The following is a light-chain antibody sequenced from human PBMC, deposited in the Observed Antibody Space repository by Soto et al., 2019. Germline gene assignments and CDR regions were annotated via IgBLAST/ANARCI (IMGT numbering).Light chain of an antibody. CDR2: GAS. J-gene: IGKJ4*01. CDR1: QSVSTK. CDR3: QQYHQWPVT. Sequence: EIVMTQSPATLSVSPGERVTFSCRASQSVSTKLAWYQHKPGQAPSLLISGASTGGTGIPARFSGSGFGTEFTLTINSLQSEDFAIYYCQQYHQWPVTFGGGTKVVI. V-gene: IGKV3-15*01.